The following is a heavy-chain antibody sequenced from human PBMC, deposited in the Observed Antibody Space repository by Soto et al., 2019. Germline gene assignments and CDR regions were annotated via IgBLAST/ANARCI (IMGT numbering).Heavy chain of an antibody. CDR2: IIPILGIA. J-gene: IGHJ4*02. D-gene: IGHD1-1*01. CDR1: GGTFSSYT. Sequence: QVQLVQSGAEVKKPGSSVKVSCKASGGTFSSYTISWVRQAPGQGLEWMGRIIPILGIANYAQKFQGRVTITADKSTSTAYMELSSLRSEDTAVYYCARTGPTGTDLGDYWGQGTLVTVSS. CDR3: ARTGPTGTDLGDY. V-gene: IGHV1-69*02.